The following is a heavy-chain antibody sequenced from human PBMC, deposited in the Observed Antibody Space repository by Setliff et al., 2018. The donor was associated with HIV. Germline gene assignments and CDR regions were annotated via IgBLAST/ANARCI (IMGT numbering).Heavy chain of an antibody. J-gene: IGHJ5*02. V-gene: IGHV1-46*01. Sequence: VSCKASGYTFTSSYVHFVRQAPGQGPEWMGIINPNGGSTNYAQKFEGRVAMTADTSTNNVHMYLSSLRSEDTAIYYCARGGPGSSFGYDWFDPWGQGTPVTVSS. CDR2: INPNGGST. CDR3: ARGGPGSSFGYDWFDP. D-gene: IGHD5-18*01. CDR1: GYTFTSSY.